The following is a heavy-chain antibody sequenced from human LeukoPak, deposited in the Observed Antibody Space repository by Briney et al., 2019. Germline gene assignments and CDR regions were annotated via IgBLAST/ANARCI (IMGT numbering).Heavy chain of an antibody. D-gene: IGHD6-6*01. CDR2: IYHSGST. CDR1: GGSISTYY. V-gene: IGHV4-59*01. J-gene: IGHJ1*01. Sequence: SETLSPTCTVSGGSISTYYWNWIRQPPGKGLEWIGYIYHSGSTNYNPSLQSRVTISVDTSKNQFSLNLNSVTAADTAVYYCARGGAARLHFQNWGQGTLVTVSS. CDR3: ARGGAARLHFQN.